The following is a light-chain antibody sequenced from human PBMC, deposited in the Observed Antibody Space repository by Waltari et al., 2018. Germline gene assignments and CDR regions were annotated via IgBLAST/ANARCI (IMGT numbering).Light chain of an antibody. V-gene: IGLV2-23*02. CDR2: EVI. CDR3: CSYAGSGTYV. CDR1: TSDVGNYNL. J-gene: IGLJ1*01. Sequence: QSALTQPASVSGTPGQSITISCTGPTSDVGNYNLVSWYQQPPGQAPKLMICEVIKRPSGVSDRFSGSKSGNTASLTISGLQAEDEADYYCCSYAGSGTYVFGTGTKVTVL.